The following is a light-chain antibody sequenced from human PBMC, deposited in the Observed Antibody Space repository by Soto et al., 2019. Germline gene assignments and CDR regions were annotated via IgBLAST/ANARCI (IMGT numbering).Light chain of an antibody. CDR3: SSYADTNNLV. CDR2: EVN. V-gene: IGLV2-8*01. J-gene: IGLJ2*01. Sequence: QSVLTQPPSASGSPGQSVTISCTGTSSDIGGYNFVSWYQQHPGKAPKLMIDEVNKQPSGVPDRFSGSKSGNTASLTVSGLQAEDEADYYCSSYADTNNLVFGGGTKVTVL. CDR1: SSDIGGYNF.